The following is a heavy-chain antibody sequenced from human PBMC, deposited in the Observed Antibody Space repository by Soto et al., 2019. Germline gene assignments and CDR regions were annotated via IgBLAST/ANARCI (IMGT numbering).Heavy chain of an antibody. CDR3: ARDKGGSVAGFNWFDP. CDR1: GSSVSTFG. V-gene: IGHV3-48*01. Sequence: GGSLRLSCVASGSSVSTFGMNWVRQAPGEGLEWVAYISSSSTTIFYGGSVKGRFTASRDNAENSMYLEMNNLRVEDTAIYYCARDKGGSVAGFNWFDPWGHGTLVTVAS. J-gene: IGHJ5*02. CDR2: ISSSSTTI. D-gene: IGHD6-19*01.